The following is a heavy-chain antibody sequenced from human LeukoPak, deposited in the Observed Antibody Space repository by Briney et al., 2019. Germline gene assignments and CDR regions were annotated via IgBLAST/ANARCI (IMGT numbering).Heavy chain of an antibody. J-gene: IGHJ4*02. CDR1: GGSISSYY. D-gene: IGHD3-22*01. CDR2: IYNSGST. V-gene: IGHV4-59*01. CDR3: ARDSGPTYDSSGYSRDY. Sequence: SETLSLTCTVSGGSISSYYWSWIRQPPGKGLEWIGYIYNSGSTNYNPSLRSRVTISVDTSKNQFSLRLSSVTAADTAVFYCARDSGPTYDSSGYSRDYWGQGTLVTVSS.